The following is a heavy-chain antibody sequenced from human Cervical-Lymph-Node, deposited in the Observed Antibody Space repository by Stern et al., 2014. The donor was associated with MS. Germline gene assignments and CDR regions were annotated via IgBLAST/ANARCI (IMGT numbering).Heavy chain of an antibody. Sequence: VQLEESGAEVRKPGASVRVSCRASGYTFISYDINWVRQATGQGLEWMGWMNPNSGNSGSAQRFQGRVTMTRDTSISTAYMELSSLTSEDTAVYYCARGHPQFNWFDPWGQGTLVTVSP. CDR3: ARGHPQFNWFDP. V-gene: IGHV1-8*01. D-gene: IGHD5-24*01. CDR2: MNPNSGNS. CDR1: GYTFISYD. J-gene: IGHJ5*02.